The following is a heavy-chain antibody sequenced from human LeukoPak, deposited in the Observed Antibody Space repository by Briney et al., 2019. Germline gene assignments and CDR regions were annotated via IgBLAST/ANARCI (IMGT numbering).Heavy chain of an antibody. Sequence: GGSLRLSCAASGFTFSTYWMHWVRQAPGEGLVWVSRIHTDGSSTNYADSVRGRFTISRDNAKNSLYLQMNSLRAEDMALYYCAKGKEDIVATVFDYWGQGTLVTVSS. V-gene: IGHV3-74*01. J-gene: IGHJ4*02. CDR2: IHTDGSST. D-gene: IGHD5-12*01. CDR1: GFTFSTYW. CDR3: AKGKEDIVATVFDY.